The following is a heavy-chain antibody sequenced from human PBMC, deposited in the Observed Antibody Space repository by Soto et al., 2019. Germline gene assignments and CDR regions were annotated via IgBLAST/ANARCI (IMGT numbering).Heavy chain of an antibody. CDR1: GGTFSSYA. J-gene: IGHJ4*02. Sequence: QVQLVQSGAEVKKPGSSEKVSCKASGGTFSSYAISWVRQAPGQGLEWMGGIIPIFCTANYAQKFQGRVTITADESTSTAYMELSSPRSEDTAVYYCAREGASGSHIGYWGQGTLVTVSS. D-gene: IGHD3-22*01. V-gene: IGHV1-69*01. CDR2: IIPIFCTA. CDR3: AREGASGSHIGY.